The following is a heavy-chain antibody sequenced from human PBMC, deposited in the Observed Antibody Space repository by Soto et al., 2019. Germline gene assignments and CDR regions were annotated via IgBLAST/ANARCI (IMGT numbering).Heavy chain of an antibody. CDR1: GFTFSSYA. CDR3: AKDRTLTTLWGFFDS. D-gene: IGHD4-17*01. V-gene: IGHV3-23*01. CDR2: ITYSGGDTT. J-gene: IGHJ4*02. Sequence: PGGSLRLSCAASGFTFSSYAMTWVRQAPGKGLEWVSSITYSGGDTTYYAGSVKGRFTISRDNSKNTLYLQMNSLRGEDTAVYYCAKDRTLTTLWGFFDSWGQGTLVTVPQ.